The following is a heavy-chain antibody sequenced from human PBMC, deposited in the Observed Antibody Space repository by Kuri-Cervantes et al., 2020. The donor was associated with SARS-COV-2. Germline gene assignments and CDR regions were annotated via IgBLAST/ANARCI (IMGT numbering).Heavy chain of an antibody. CDR1: GLSLSNARMG. CDR3: AHTGLTFGGVIVAHDY. V-gene: IGHV2-26*01. J-gene: IGHJ4*02. CDR2: SFPNDEK. Sequence: SGPTLVKPTETLTLTCTVSGLSLSNARMGVSWICQPPGKALEWLAHSFPNDEKSYSTSLKSRLTISKDTSKNQVLLKMTNMDPVDTSTYYCAHTGLTFGGVIVAHDYWGQGTLVTVSS. D-gene: IGHD3-16*02.